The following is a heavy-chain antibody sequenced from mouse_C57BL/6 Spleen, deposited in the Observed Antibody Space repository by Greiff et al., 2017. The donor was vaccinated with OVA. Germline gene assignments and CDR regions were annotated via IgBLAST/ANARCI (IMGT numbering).Heavy chain of an antibody. V-gene: IGHV5-12*01. CDR1: GFTFSDYY. Sequence: DVHLVESGGGLVQPGGSLKLSCAASGFTFSDYYMYWVRQTPEKRLEWVAYISNGGGSTYYPDTVKGRFTISRDNAKNTLYLQMSRLKSEDTAMYYCARGPYYYGSSYLWYFDVWGTGTTVTVSS. D-gene: IGHD1-1*01. CDR2: ISNGGGST. J-gene: IGHJ1*03. CDR3: ARGPYYYGSSYLWYFDV.